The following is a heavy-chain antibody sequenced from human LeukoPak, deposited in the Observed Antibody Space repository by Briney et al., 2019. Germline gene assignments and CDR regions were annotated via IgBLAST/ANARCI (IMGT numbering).Heavy chain of an antibody. Sequence: SETLSLTCAVSDYSIRIGYYWGWIRQPPGKGLEWIGSISYSGTTYYNPSLKSRVTISLGTSNNQFSLQLASVTAADTAVYYCVASSGSYDSSGYYPSWFDPWGQGTLVTVSS. J-gene: IGHJ5*02. CDR1: DYSIRIGYY. CDR3: VASSGSYDSSGYYPSWFDP. V-gene: IGHV4-38-2*01. D-gene: IGHD3-22*01. CDR2: ISYSGTT.